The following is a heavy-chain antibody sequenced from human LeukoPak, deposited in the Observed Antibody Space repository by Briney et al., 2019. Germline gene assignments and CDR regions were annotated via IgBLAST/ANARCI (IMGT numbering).Heavy chain of an antibody. CDR3: AKGRASAGGYSGYDWGDWFDP. J-gene: IGHJ5*02. V-gene: IGHV1-18*01. D-gene: IGHD5-12*01. Sequence: ASVKVSCKASGYTFTSYGISWVRQAPGQGLEWMGWISAYNGNTNYAQKFQGRVTFTRNTSISTAYMELSSLRSEDTAVYYCAKGRASAGGYSGYDWGDWFDPWGQGTLVTVSS. CDR1: GYTFTSYG. CDR2: ISAYNGNT.